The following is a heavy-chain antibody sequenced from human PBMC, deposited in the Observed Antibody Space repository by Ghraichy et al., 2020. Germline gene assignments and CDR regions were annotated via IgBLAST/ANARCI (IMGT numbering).Heavy chain of an antibody. D-gene: IGHD3-22*01. V-gene: IGHV3-23*01. CDR1: GFTFSSYA. CDR2: ISGSGGST. J-gene: IGHJ4*02. Sequence: GESLNISCAASGFTFSSYAMSWVRQAPGKGLEWVSAISGSGGSTYYADSVKGRFTISRDNSKNTLYLQMNSLRAEDTAVYYCAKVGYDSSGYYYFLDYWGQGTLVTVSS. CDR3: AKVGYDSSGYYYFLDY.